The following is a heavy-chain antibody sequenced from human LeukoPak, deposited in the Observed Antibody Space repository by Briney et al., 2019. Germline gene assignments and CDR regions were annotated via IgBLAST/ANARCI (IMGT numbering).Heavy chain of an antibody. CDR1: GFTFSDYY. CDR2: ISSSGSTI. D-gene: IGHD7-27*01. Sequence: GGSLRLSCAASGFTFSDYYMSWIRQAPGKGLEWVSYISSSGSTIYYADSVKGRFTISRDNAKNSLYLQMNSLRAEDTAVYYCARQVAEIITGDYNWFDPWGQGTLVTVSS. J-gene: IGHJ5*02. V-gene: IGHV3-11*04. CDR3: ARQVAEIITGDYNWFDP.